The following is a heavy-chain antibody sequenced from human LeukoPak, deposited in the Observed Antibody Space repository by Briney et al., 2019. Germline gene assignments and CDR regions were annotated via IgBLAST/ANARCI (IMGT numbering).Heavy chain of an antibody. V-gene: IGHV1-69*05. J-gene: IGHJ5*02. CDR1: GGTFSSYA. D-gene: IGHD4-11*01. CDR2: IIPIFGTA. Sequence: SVKVSCKASGGTFSSYAISWVRQAPGQGLEWMGRIIPIFGTANYAQKFQGRVTITTDESTSTAYMELSSLRSEDTAVYYCAREHYSNYGHWFDPWGQGTLVTASS. CDR3: AREHYSNYGHWFDP.